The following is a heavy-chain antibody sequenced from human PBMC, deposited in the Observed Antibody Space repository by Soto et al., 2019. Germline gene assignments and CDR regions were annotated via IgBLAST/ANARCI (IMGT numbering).Heavy chain of an antibody. CDR3: ARSQTTVTSYDY. D-gene: IGHD4-17*01. CDR1: GGSFSGYY. Sequence: SETLSLTCAVHGGSFSGYYWDWIRQPPGKGLEWIGEVNHGGTSNYNPSLKSRAIISVDRSKNQFSLKLSSVTAADTAGYYCARSQTTVTSYDYWGQGTLVTVS. J-gene: IGHJ4*02. CDR2: VNHGGTS. V-gene: IGHV4-34*01.